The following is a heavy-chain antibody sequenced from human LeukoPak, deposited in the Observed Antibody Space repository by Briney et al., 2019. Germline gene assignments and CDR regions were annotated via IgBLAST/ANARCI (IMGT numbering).Heavy chain of an antibody. V-gene: IGHV1-2*02. CDR3: ARGSPKQWLVHMGY. CDR1: GYTFTRYY. J-gene: IGHJ4*02. D-gene: IGHD6-19*01. Sequence: ASVKVSCKASGYTFTRYYMHWVRQAPGQGLEWMGWINPNSGGTNYAQKFQGRVTMTRDTSISTAYMELSRLRSDDTAVYYCARGSPKQWLVHMGYWGQGTLVTASS. CDR2: INPNSGGT.